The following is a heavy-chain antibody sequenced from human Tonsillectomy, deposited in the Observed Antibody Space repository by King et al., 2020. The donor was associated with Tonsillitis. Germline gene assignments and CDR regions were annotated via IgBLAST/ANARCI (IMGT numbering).Heavy chain of an antibody. J-gene: IGHJ4*02. D-gene: IGHD3-3*01. CDR2: INSDGSST. CDR1: GFTFSSYW. V-gene: IGHV3-74*01. CDR3: ARITIFGVERDY. Sequence: VQLVESGGGLVQPGGSLRLSCAASGFTFSSYWMHWVRQVPGKGLVWVSRINSDGSSTRYADSVKGRFTISRDNAKNTLYLQMNSLRAEDTAVYYCARITIFGVERDYWGKGTLVTVSS.